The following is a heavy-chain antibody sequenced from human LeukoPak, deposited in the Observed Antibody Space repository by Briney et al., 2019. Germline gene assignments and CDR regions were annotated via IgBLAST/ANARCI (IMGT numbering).Heavy chain of an antibody. CDR1: GFTFSSYS. J-gene: IGHJ3*02. CDR2: ISSSSSYI. D-gene: IGHD3-22*01. Sequence: KPGGSLRLSCSASGFTFSSYSMNWVRQAPGKGLEWVSSISSSSSYIYYADSVKGRFTTSRDNAKNSLYLQMNSLRAEDTVVYYCARVLAGYYDSSGYSGNDAFDIWGQGTMVTVSS. CDR3: ARVLAGYYDSSGYSGNDAFDI. V-gene: IGHV3-21*01.